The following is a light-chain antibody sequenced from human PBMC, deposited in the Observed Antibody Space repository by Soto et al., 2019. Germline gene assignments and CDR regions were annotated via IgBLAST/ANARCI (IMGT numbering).Light chain of an antibody. J-gene: IGKJ5*01. CDR3: QQHNTWSIT. V-gene: IGKV3-11*01. CDR2: DAS. CDR1: QSVSSY. Sequence: ETVLTQSPATLSLSAGERATLSCRASQSVSSYLAWYQQKPGQAPRLLIYDASNRATGIPARFSGSGSGTDFTLTISSLEPEDFAVYSCQQHNTWSITFGQGTRLEIK.